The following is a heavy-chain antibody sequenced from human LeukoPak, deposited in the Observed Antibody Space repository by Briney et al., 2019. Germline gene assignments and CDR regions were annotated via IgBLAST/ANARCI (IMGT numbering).Heavy chain of an antibody. CDR3: AGTAAGTSPYYYYMDV. D-gene: IGHD6-13*01. V-gene: IGHV1-8*01. CDR2: MNPNSGNT. J-gene: IGHJ6*03. CDR1: GYTFTSYD. Sequence: ASVKVSCKASGYTFTSYDINWVRQATGQGLEWMGWMNPNSGNTGYAQKFQGRVTMTRNTSISKAYMELSSLRSEDTAVYYCAGTAAGTSPYYYYMDVWGKGTTVTVSS.